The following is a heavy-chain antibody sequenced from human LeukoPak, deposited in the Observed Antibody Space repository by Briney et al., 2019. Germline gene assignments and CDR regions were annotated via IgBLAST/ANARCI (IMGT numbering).Heavy chain of an antibody. CDR2: VWYDGSSQ. CDR3: ARWVHPYGMDV. V-gene: IGHV3-33*01. J-gene: IGHJ6*02. CDR1: GFTFSRNG. D-gene: IGHD1-1*01. Sequence: PGGSLRLSCAASGFTFSRNGMHWVRQAPGEGLAWVALVWYDGSSQYYADSVKGRFTISRDNSKNTLYLQMNSLRAEDTAVYYCARWVHPYGMDVWGQGTTATVSS.